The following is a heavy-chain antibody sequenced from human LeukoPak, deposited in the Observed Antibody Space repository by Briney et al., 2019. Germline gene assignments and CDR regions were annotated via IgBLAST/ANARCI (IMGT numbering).Heavy chain of an antibody. V-gene: IGHV4-31*03. D-gene: IGHD3-22*01. CDR3: SRGLDSRKFGY. CDR1: GASFSSGDQY. CDR2: LHPSGNL. Sequence: SETLSLTCTVSGASFSSGDQYWKWIRQSPGKGLEWIGSLHPSGNLYNNPSLESRVTMSVDTSKNQFSLNLNSVTAADTAVYFCSRGLDSRKFGYWGQGTLVTVSS. J-gene: IGHJ4*02.